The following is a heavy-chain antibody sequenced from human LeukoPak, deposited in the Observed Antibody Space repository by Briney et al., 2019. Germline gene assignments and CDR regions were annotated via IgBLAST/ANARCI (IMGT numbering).Heavy chain of an antibody. Sequence: SDTLSLTRAVSGDSISSSNWCGCLRQPPPEGLQWSGHIYYNGNMYFNPFLKGRVSLSVDTSKNQFSLKVSSVSAVETGVYYCARYRNWFDPWGQGTLVTVSS. D-gene: IGHD4-11*01. CDR3: ARYRNWFDP. CDR2: IYYNGNM. V-gene: IGHV4-28*05. CDR1: GDSISSSNW. J-gene: IGHJ5*02.